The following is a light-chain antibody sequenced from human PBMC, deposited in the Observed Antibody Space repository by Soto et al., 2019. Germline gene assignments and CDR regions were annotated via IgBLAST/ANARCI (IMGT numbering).Light chain of an antibody. CDR2: TAA. J-gene: IGKJ2*01. CDR3: HQSYSTPYT. CDR1: QRITTY. V-gene: IGKV1-39*01. Sequence: IHMTQSPSSLSASVGDRVTITCRASQRITTYMNWYQQKPGKAPKLLIFTAATLQGGVQSRFSGSGSGTDFTLTITTLQPEDFATYFCHQSYSTPYTFGQGTKLEIK.